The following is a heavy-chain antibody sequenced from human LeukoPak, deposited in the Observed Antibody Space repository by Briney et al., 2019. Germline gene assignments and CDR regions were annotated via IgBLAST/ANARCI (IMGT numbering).Heavy chain of an antibody. V-gene: IGHV3-21*01. J-gene: IGHJ6*03. CDR2: ISSSSRYI. CDR1: GFTFSNYS. Sequence: GGSLRLSCAASGFTFSNYSMNWVRQAPGKGLEWVSSISSSSRYIYYADSVKGRFTISRDNAKNTVYLQMNSLRAEDTAVYYCAKDSGSYNYYYYMDVWGKGTTVTMSS. CDR3: AKDSGSYNYYYYMDV. D-gene: IGHD3-10*01.